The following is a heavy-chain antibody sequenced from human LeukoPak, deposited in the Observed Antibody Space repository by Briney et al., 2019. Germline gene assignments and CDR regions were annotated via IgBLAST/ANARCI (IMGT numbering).Heavy chain of an antibody. CDR2: TYYSRST. D-gene: IGHD2-15*01. V-gene: IGHV4-39*02. J-gene: IGHJ5*02. CDR1: GGSISISNYY. CDR3: ARDWWIGNNWFDP. Sequence: PSETLSLTCIVSGGSISISNYYWGWIRQPPGKGLEWIGSTYYSRSTDYNPSLKSRVTISVDTSKNQFSLNLSSVTAADTAVYYCARDWWIGNNWFDPWGQRTLVTVSS.